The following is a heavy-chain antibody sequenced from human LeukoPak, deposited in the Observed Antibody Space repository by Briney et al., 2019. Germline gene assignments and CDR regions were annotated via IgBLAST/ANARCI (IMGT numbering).Heavy chain of an antibody. CDR1: GFTFSSYW. V-gene: IGHV3-74*01. CDR3: AVFYGSGSYYNDAFDI. D-gene: IGHD3-10*01. Sequence: GRSLRLSCAASGFTFSSYWMDCVRQAPGKGLGWVSRINSDVSSTSYAGSVKGRFTISRDNAKNTLYLQMNSLRAEDTAVYYCAVFYGSGSYYNDAFDIWGQGTMVTVSS. CDR2: INSDVSST. J-gene: IGHJ3*02.